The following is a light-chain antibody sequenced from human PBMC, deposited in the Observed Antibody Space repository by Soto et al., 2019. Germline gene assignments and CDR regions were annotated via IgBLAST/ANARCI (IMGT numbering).Light chain of an antibody. CDR2: KAS. Sequence: DIQMTQSPYTLSASLGDRVTITCRASQSISSWLAWYQQKPGKAPKLLIYKASSLQSGVPSRFSGSGSGTEFTLTISSLQPDDFATYYCQQYNSYSWTFGQGTKV. J-gene: IGKJ1*01. CDR1: QSISSW. CDR3: QQYNSYSWT. V-gene: IGKV1-5*03.